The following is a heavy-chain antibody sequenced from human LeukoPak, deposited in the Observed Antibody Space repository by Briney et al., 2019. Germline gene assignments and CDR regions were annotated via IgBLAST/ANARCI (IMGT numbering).Heavy chain of an antibody. Sequence: SETLSLTCTVSGGSISSSSYYWGWIRQPPGMGLEWIGSIYYSGSTYYNPSLQSRVTISVDTSKNQFSLKLSSVTAADTAVYYCARLIAAAGFDPWGQGTLVTVSS. D-gene: IGHD6-13*01. CDR3: ARLIAAAGFDP. J-gene: IGHJ5*02. CDR2: IYYSGST. V-gene: IGHV4-39*01. CDR1: GGSISSSSYY.